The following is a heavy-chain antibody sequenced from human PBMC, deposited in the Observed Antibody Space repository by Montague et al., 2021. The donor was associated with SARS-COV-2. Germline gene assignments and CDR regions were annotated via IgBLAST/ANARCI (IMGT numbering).Heavy chain of an antibody. CDR1: GFTFSRYW. CDR3: ARDGDAAVAYAFDV. Sequence: SLRLSCAASGFTFSRYWMHWVRQAPGKGLLWVSRMSIDGSRKSYADFVKGRFTISRDNARNTLYLQMNSLRAEDTAVYYCARDGDAAVAYAFDVWGQGTLVTVAS. CDR2: MSIDGSRK. J-gene: IGHJ3*01. D-gene: IGHD5-18*01. V-gene: IGHV3-74*01.